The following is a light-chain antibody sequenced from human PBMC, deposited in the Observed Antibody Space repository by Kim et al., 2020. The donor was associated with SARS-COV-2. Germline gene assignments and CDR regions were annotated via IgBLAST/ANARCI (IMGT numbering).Light chain of an antibody. CDR2: QDN. V-gene: IGLV3-1*01. CDR3: QAWDSGTVV. J-gene: IGLJ3*02. Sequence: SVSPGQTARITCSGDKLGSKYACWYQQRPGQSPVLVISQDNKRPSGIPERFSGSNSANTATLTISGTQPMDEADYYCQAWDSGTVVFGGGTKVTVL. CDR1: KLGSKY.